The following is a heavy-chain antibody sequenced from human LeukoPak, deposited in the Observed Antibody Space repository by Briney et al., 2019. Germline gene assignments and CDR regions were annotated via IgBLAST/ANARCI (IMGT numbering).Heavy chain of an antibody. J-gene: IGHJ4*02. D-gene: IGHD1-20*01. Sequence: LSLTCAVYGGSFSGYYWSWIRQPPGKGLEWVSYISSSSSYTNYADSVKGRFTISRDSAKNSLYLQMNSLRAEDTAMYYCARVITGTTWAPDYWGQGTLVTVSS. CDR2: ISSSSSYT. CDR1: GGSFSGYY. CDR3: ARVITGTTWAPDY. V-gene: IGHV3-11*06.